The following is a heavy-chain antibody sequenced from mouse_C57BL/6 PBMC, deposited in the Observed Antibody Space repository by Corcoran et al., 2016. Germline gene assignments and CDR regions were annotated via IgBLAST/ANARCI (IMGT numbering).Heavy chain of an antibody. J-gene: IGHJ3*01. V-gene: IGHV1-9*01. D-gene: IGHD2-1*01. CDR3: ARAHYGNYGWFAY. CDR1: GYTFTGYW. Sequence: QVQLQQSGAELMKPGASVKLSCTATGYTFTGYWIEWVKQRPGHGLEWIGEILPGSGSTNYNEKFKGKATFPADTSSNTAYMQLSGLTTEDSAIYYCARAHYGNYGWFAYWGQGTLVTVSA. CDR2: ILPGSGST.